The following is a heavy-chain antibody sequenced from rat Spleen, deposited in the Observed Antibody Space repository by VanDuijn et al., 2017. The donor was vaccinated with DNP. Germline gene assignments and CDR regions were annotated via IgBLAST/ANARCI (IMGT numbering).Heavy chain of an antibody. CDR1: GFTFSNSD. V-gene: IGHV5-25*01. Sequence: EVQLVESGGGLVQPGRSMKLSCAASGFTFSNSDMAWVRQAPTKGLEWVASISTSGGSTYYRDSVKGRFTISRDNAKSTLYLQMDSLRSEDTATYYCARHGLITARDWFAYWGQGTLVTVSS. CDR2: ISTSGGST. CDR3: ARHGLITARDWFAY. J-gene: IGHJ3*01. D-gene: IGHD1-10*01.